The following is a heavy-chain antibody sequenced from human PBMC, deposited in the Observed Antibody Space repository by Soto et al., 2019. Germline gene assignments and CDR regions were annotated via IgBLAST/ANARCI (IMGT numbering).Heavy chain of an antibody. CDR3: AKDRGEVGGAFDI. V-gene: IGHV3-30*18. D-gene: IGHD2-2*01. CDR2: ISYDGSNK. Sequence: SGGSLRLSCAASGFTFSCYGMHWVRQAPGKGLEWVAVISYDGSNKYYADSVKGRFTISRDNSKNTLYLQMNSLRAEDTAVYYCAKDRGEVGGAFDIWGQGTMVTVSS. J-gene: IGHJ3*02. CDR1: GFTFSCYG.